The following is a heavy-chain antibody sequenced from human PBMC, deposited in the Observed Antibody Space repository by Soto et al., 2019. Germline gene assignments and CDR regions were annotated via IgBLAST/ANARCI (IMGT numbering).Heavy chain of an antibody. CDR3: ADSHFGMVTSTFDS. D-gene: IGHD2-21*02. V-gene: IGHV2-5*01. Sequence: QIPLKESGPSLVKPTQTLTLTCTFSGFSLTNTGVTVGWIRQPPGKAGEWLALVYWHDAKRYNPSLRNRLTIAKYTYTHRVVLTLANLGPVDTATYSCADSHFGMVTSTFDSWARRTLVTVSS. CDR2: VYWHDAK. CDR1: GFSLTNTGVT. J-gene: IGHJ5*01.